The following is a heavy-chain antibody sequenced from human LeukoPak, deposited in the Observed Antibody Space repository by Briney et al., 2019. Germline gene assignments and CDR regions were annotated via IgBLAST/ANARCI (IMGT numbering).Heavy chain of an antibody. CDR2: ISSSGSTI. V-gene: IGHV3-48*03. Sequence: GGSLRLSCAASGFTSSNYEMNWVRQAPGKGLEWVSYISSSGSTIYYADSVKGRFTISRDNAKNSLYLQMNSLRAEDTAVYYCAQIYTYGSPQFDYWGQGTLVTVSS. J-gene: IGHJ4*02. D-gene: IGHD5-18*01. CDR1: GFTSSNYE. CDR3: AQIYTYGSPQFDY.